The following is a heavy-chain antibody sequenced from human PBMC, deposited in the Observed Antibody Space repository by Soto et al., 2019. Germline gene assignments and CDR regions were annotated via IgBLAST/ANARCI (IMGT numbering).Heavy chain of an antibody. J-gene: IGHJ4*02. V-gene: IGHV6-1*01. Sequence: SETLSLTCAIFGDSVSSNIAAWNWIRQSPSGGLQWLGRTYYRSEWFSDYALAVKSRIVIRPDTSMNQFSLQLTSVTPEDTAVYYCARAHYCGVGVCYHYWGQGTLVTVSS. CDR3: ARAHYCGVGVCYHY. D-gene: IGHD2-8*01. CDR1: GDSVSSNIAA. CDR2: TYYRSEWFS.